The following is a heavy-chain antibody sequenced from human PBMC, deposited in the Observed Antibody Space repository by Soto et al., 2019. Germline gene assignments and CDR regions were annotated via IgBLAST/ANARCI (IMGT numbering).Heavy chain of an antibody. CDR2: IYYTGIT. CDR1: GGSITDNY. CDR3: ARALDYDCWAGRNWFDP. D-gene: IGHD3-3*01. Sequence: QVQLQQSGPGLLKPSETLSLTCSVSGGSITDNYWTWIRQSPGKGLEWVGYIYYTGITNYNPSLKRRVTISLDSSKNQFSLNLDSVTAADTAVYYCARALDYDCWAGRNWFDPWGQGTLVTVSS. J-gene: IGHJ5*02. V-gene: IGHV4-59*01.